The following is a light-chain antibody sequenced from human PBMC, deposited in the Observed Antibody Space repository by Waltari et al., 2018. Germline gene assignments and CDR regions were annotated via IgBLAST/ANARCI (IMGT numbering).Light chain of an antibody. Sequence: QLVLTQSPSASASLGASVKLTCTLSSGHSSNIIAWHQQQPEKGPRYLIKVNSDGSHSKGDEMPARFSGSSSGAGRYLTISSLQSGDEADYYCQTGGHGTWVFGGGTKLTVL. CDR1: SGHSSNI. J-gene: IGLJ3*02. CDR2: VNSDGSH. CDR3: QTGGHGTWV. V-gene: IGLV4-69*01.